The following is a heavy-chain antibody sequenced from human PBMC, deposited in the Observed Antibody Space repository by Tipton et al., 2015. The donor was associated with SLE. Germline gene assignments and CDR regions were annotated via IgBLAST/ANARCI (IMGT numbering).Heavy chain of an antibody. D-gene: IGHD3-3*02. J-gene: IGHJ4*02. V-gene: IGHV4-39*07. CDR3: ARHADRIFGVPY. CDR1: GGSIISTPYY. CDR2: FRFGGDT. Sequence: TLSLTCTVSGGSIISTPYYWGWIRQPPGKGLEWIGTFRFGGDTYYNPSLKSRVTISVDTSKNQFSLKLISVTAADTAVYYCARHADRIFGVPYWGQGTLVTVSS.